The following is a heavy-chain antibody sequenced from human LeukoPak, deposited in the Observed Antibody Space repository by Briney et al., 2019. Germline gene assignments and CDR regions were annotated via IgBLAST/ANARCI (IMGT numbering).Heavy chain of an antibody. J-gene: IGHJ6*03. CDR1: GGSISSSNW. CDR2: IYHSGST. D-gene: IGHD2-15*01. V-gene: IGHV4-4*02. CDR3: ARVREVEDVVYYYYMDV. Sequence: SETLSLTCAVSGGSISSSNWWSWVRQPPGKGLEWIGEIYHSGSTNYNPSLKSRVTISVDKSKNQFSLKLSSVTAADTAVYYCARVREVEDVVYYYYMDVWGKGTTVTVSS.